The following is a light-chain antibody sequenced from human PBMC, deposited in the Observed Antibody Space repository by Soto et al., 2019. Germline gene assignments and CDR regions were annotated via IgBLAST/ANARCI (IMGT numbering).Light chain of an antibody. CDR1: QSISSY. Sequence: DIQMTQSPSSLSASVGDRITITCRASQSISSYLNWYQQKPGKAPNLLIYAASSLQSGVPSRFSGSGSGTDFTLTISSLQPEDFATYYCQQNYRRSNTFGQGTKLEIK. V-gene: IGKV1-39*01. CDR3: QQNYRRSNT. CDR2: AAS. J-gene: IGKJ2*01.